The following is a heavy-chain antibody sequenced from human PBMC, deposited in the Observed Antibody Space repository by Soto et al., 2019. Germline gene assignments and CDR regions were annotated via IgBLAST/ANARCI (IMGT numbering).Heavy chain of an antibody. CDR1: GGSISSGDYY. CDR3: ARSSTVTTPGSFDY. D-gene: IGHD4-17*01. Sequence: SETLSLTCTVSGGSISSGDYYWSWIRQRPGKGLEWIGYIYYSGSTYYNPSLKSRVTISVDTSKNQFSLKLSSVTAADTAVYYCARSSTVTTPGSFDYWGPGTLVTVSS. J-gene: IGHJ4*02. V-gene: IGHV4-30-4*01. CDR2: IYYSGST.